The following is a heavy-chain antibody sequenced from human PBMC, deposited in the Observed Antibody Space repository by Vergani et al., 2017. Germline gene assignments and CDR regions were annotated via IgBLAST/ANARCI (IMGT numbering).Heavy chain of an antibody. CDR2: INHSGNT. CDR1: GGSFSGYY. CDR3: ARRYSGGCVGY. D-gene: IGHD6-19*01. Sequence: QVQLQQWVAGLLKPSETLSLTCAVYGGSFSGYYWSWIRQPPGKGLEWIGEINHSGNTNYNPSLKSRVTISVDTSKNQFSLKLGSVTAADMAVYYCARRYSGGCVGYWGQGTLVTVSS. V-gene: IGHV4-34*01. J-gene: IGHJ4*02.